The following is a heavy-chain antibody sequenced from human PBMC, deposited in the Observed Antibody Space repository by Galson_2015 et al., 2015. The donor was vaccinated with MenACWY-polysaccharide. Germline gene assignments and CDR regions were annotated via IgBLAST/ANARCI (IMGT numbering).Heavy chain of an antibody. CDR2: VGNSPTYI. Sequence: SLRLSCAASGFTLSTYRMNWVRQAPGKGLERVSSVGNSPTYIYYADSVKGRFTISRDNAKNSLYLQMNSLRVDDTAIYYCAIHYFYEPSRTWEGAFDVWGQGTMVTVSS. J-gene: IGHJ3*01. CDR1: GFTLSTYR. D-gene: IGHD2/OR15-2a*01. V-gene: IGHV3-21*01. CDR3: AIHYFYEPSRTWEGAFDV.